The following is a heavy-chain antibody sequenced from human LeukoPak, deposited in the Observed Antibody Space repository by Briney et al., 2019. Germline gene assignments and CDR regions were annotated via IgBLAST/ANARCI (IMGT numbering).Heavy chain of an antibody. D-gene: IGHD3-22*01. J-gene: IGHJ4*02. CDR3: ARDGPYYDSSGYYDY. Sequence: GSLRLSCAASGFTFSSYSMNWVRQAPGKGLEWVSSISSSSSYIYYADSVKGRFTISRDNAKNTLYLQMNSLRAEDTAVYYCARDGPYYDSSGYYDYWGQGTLVTVSS. CDR2: ISSSSSYI. CDR1: GFTFSSYS. V-gene: IGHV3-21*01.